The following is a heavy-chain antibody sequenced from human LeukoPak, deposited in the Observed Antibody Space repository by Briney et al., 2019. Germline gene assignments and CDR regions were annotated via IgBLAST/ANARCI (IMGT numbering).Heavy chain of an antibody. V-gene: IGHV3-33*01. CDR3: ARDIMPSSIYYMDV. CDR2: IWYDGSNK. J-gene: IGHJ6*03. Sequence: GRSLRPSCAASGFTFSSYGMHWVRQAPGKGLEWVAVIWYDGSNKYYADSVKGRFTISRDNSKNTLYLQMNSLRAEDTAVYYCARDIMPSSIYYMDVWGKGTTVTVSS. D-gene: IGHD6-6*01. CDR1: GFTFSSYG.